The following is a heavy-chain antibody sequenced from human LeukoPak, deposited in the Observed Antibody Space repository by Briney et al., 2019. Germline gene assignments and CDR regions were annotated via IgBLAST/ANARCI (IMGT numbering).Heavy chain of an antibody. J-gene: IGHJ6*02. CDR1: GYTFTGYY. CDR3: AKEDRESGGMDV. V-gene: IGHV1-2*02. Sequence: ASVKVSCKASGYTFTGYYMHWVRQAPGQGLEWMGWINPNSGGTNYAQKFQGRVTLTRDTSITTAHMELSRLTSDDAAVYYCAKEDRESGGMDVWGQGTAVSVSS. CDR2: INPNSGGT.